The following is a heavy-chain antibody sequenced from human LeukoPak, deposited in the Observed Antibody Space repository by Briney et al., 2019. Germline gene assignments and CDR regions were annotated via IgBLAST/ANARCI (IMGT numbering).Heavy chain of an antibody. CDR2: INPNSGGT. CDR3: ARGRPILAARPRPANWFDP. D-gene: IGHD6-6*01. V-gene: IGHV1-2*02. CDR1: GYTFTGYY. J-gene: IGHJ5*02. Sequence: ASVKVSCKASGYTFTGYYMHWVRQAPGQGLEWMGWINPNSGGTNYAQRFQGRVTMTRDTSISTAYMELSRLRSDDTAVYYCARGRPILAARPRPANWFDPWGQGTLVTVSS.